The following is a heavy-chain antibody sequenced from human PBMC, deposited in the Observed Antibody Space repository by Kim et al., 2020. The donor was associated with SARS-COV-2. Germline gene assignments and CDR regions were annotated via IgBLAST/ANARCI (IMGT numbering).Heavy chain of an antibody. J-gene: IGHJ4*02. CDR3: AKERYSSGSYYFDY. D-gene: IGHD6-19*01. V-gene: IGHV3-30*02. Sequence: EDSVKGRFTISRDNSKHTLYLQMNSLRAEDAAVYYCAKERYSSGSYYFDYWGQGTLVTVSS.